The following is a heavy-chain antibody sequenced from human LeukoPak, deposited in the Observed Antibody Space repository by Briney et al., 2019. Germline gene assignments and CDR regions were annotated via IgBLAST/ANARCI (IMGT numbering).Heavy chain of an antibody. CDR1: GYTFTSYA. CDR3: VRDEDYGIYVNFDF. V-gene: IGHV1-18*01. Sequence: GASVKVSCKASGYTFTSYAMNWVRQAPGQGLEWMGWISTYNGNTKYAQNLQGRVTMTTDTSTSTAYMELRSLRSDDTAVYYCVRDEDYGIYVNFDFWGQGTLVTVSS. J-gene: IGHJ4*02. CDR2: ISTYNGNT. D-gene: IGHD4-17*01.